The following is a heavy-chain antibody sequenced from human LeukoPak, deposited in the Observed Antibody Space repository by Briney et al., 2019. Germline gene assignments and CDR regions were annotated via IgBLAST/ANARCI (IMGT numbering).Heavy chain of an antibody. CDR1: GFTFSKNW. Sequence: GSLLLSCVASGFTFSKNWMHWVRQAPGKGLVWVSRIQGDGSNTNYADSVKGRFSISRDNAKNTVYLQMNSLRAEDTGIYYCARGTSAGGPISPFDFWGQGTVVTVSS. D-gene: IGHD6-13*01. V-gene: IGHV3-74*01. CDR3: ARGTSAGGPISPFDF. J-gene: IGHJ4*02. CDR2: IQGDGSNT.